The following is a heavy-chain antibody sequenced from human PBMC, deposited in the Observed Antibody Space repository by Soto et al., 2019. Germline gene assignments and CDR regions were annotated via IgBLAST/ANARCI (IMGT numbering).Heavy chain of an antibody. Sequence: GGSLRLSCAASGFTFSSYAMSWVRQAPGKGLEWVSAISGSGGSTYYADSVKGRFTISRDNSKNTLYLQMNNLRAEDTAVYYCAKDHLFSGWTSGGYFDFSGQGALVTVSS. CDR3: AKDHLFSGWTSGGYFDF. J-gene: IGHJ4*02. CDR2: ISGSGGST. D-gene: IGHD6-19*01. CDR1: GFTFSSYA. V-gene: IGHV3-23*01.